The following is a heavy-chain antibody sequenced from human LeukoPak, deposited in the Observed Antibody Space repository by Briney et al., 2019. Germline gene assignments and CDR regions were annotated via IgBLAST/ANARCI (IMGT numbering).Heavy chain of an antibody. V-gene: IGHV1-69*04. Sequence: ASVKVSCKASGGTFSSYAISWVRQVPGQGLEWMGRIIPILGIANYAQKFQGRVTITADKSTSTAYMELSSLRSEDTAVYYCARDLRYCSGGSCYWGQGTLVTVSS. J-gene: IGHJ4*02. D-gene: IGHD2-15*01. CDR2: IIPILGIA. CDR3: ARDLRYCSGGSCY. CDR1: GGTFSSYA.